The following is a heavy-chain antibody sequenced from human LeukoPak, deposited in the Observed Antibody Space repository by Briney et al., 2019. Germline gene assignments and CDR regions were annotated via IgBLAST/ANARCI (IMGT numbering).Heavy chain of an antibody. Sequence: SETLSLTCSVSGGSVNNYYWNWIRQPPGKGLEWIGYIYYSGSTDYHPSLKSRVTISVDTSKNRFSLKLRSVTAADTAVYYCARDKVPGDYWGQGILVTVSS. V-gene: IGHV4-59*02. J-gene: IGHJ4*02. CDR1: GGSVNNYY. CDR3: ARDKVPGDY. D-gene: IGHD7-27*01. CDR2: IYYSGST.